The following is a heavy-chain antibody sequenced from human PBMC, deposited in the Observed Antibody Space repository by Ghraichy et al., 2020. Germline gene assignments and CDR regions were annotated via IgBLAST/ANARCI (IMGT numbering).Heavy chain of an antibody. D-gene: IGHD3-22*01. V-gene: IGHV1-8*01. J-gene: IGHJ6*02. CDR2: MNPNSGNT. CDR3: ARGREARYYYDNGPMDV. Sequence: ASVKVSCKASGYTFTSYDINWVRQATGQGLEWMGWMNPNSGNTGYAQKFQGRVTMTRNTSISTAYMELSSLRSEDTAVYYCARGREARYYYDNGPMDVWGQGTTVTVSS. CDR1: GYTFTSYD.